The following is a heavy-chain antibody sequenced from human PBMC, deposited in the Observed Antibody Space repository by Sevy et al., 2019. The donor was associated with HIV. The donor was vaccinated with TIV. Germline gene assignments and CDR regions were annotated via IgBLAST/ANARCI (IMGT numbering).Heavy chain of an antibody. Sequence: GESLKISCAASGFIFSSNEMNWVHQAPGKGLEWVSYISPSGHAIYYADSVKGRFTVSRDNAKNSLYLQMNSLRGDDTVFYYCARDMDSSGYSYAFDLWGQGTMVTVSS. J-gene: IGHJ3*01. D-gene: IGHD3-22*01. CDR2: ISPSGHAI. CDR3: ARDMDSSGYSYAFDL. V-gene: IGHV3-48*03. CDR1: GFIFSSNE.